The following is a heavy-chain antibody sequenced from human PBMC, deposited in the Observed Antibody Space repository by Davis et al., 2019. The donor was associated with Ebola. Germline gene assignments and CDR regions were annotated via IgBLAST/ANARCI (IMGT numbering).Heavy chain of an antibody. V-gene: IGHV5-10-1*01. J-gene: IGHJ6*02. Sequence: GGSLRLSCKGSGYSFTSYWISWVRQMPGNGLEWMGRIDPSDSYTNYSPSFQGHVTISADKSISTAYLQWSSLKASDTAMYYCARPSYYYYGMDVWGQGTTVTVSS. CDR3: ARPSYYYYGMDV. CDR2: IDPSDSYT. CDR1: GYSFTSYW.